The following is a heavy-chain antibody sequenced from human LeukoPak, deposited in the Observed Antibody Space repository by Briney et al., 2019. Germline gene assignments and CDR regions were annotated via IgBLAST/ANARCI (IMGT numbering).Heavy chain of an antibody. J-gene: IGHJ3*01. D-gene: IGHD3-22*01. CDR2: INHSGST. CDR3: ARDLAFYDTNGLPDAFDV. V-gene: IGHV4-34*01. Sequence: PSETLSLTCAVYGGSFSGYYWSWIRQPPGKGLEWIGEINHSGSTNYNPSLKSRVTISVDTSKNQFSLKLSSVTAADTAVYYCARDLAFYDTNGLPDAFDVWGQGTMVTVSS. CDR1: GGSFSGYY.